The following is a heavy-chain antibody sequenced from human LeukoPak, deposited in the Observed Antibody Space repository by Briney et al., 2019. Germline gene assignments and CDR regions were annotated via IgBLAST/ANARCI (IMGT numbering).Heavy chain of an antibody. D-gene: IGHD3-10*01. CDR3: ARDLRFGDGRGY. CDR1: GFTVSSNY. V-gene: IGHV3-53*01. CDR2: IYSGGST. Sequence: GGSLRLSCAASGFTVSSNYMSWVRQAPGKGLEWVSVIYSGGSTYYADSVKGRFTISRDNSKNTLYLQMNSLRAEDTAVYYCARDLRFGDGRGYWGQGTLVTVSS. J-gene: IGHJ4*02.